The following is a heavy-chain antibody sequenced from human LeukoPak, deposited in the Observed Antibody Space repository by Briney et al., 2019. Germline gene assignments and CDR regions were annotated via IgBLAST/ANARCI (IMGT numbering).Heavy chain of an antibody. D-gene: IGHD6-13*01. J-gene: IGHJ6*03. CDR2: ISSSSSTL. Sequence: GGSLRLSCAASGFTFDDYGMSWVRQAPGKGLEWVSYISSSSSTLYYADSVKGRFTISRDNAKNSLYLQMNSLRAEDTAVYYCARVSRGIAAWTYYYYMDVWGKGTTVTVSS. CDR3: ARVSRGIAAWTYYYYMDV. CDR1: GFTFDDYG. V-gene: IGHV3-48*01.